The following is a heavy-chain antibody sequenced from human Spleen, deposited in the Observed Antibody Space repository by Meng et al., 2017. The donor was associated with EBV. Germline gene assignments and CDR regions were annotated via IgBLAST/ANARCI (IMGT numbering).Heavy chain of an antibody. CDR2: IYNSGKP. CDR1: GSPNCIRTYN. D-gene: IGHD3-10*01. CDR3: ARNVDGIVRGFPNCFDP. J-gene: IGHJ5*02. V-gene: IGHV4-39*07. Sequence: LQRQQSGPGQGHPQSPLPIPCTCPGSPNCIRTYNWAWSRQPPRKGMEWIGSIYNSGKPYYNPSLTSRVTTSINTAKKQFSLKLTSVTAADTAVYYCARNVDGIVRGFPNCFDPWGQGTLVTVSS.